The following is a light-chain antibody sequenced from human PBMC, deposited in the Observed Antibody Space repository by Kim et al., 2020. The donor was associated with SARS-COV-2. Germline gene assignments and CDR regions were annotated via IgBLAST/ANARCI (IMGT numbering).Light chain of an antibody. CDR3: ASWDDSLSGVL. J-gene: IGLJ2*01. CDR1: GSNIGSTF. CDR2: RNN. Sequence: GQRVTISCSGSGSNIGSTFVYWYQHLPGTAPKLLIYRNNQRPSGVPDRFSGSKSGTSASLAISGLRSEDEADYYCASWDDSLSGVLFGGGTQLTVL. V-gene: IGLV1-47*01.